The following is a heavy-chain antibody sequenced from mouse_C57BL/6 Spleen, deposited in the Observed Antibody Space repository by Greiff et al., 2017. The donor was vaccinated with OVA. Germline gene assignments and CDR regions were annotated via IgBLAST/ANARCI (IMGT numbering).Heavy chain of an antibody. CDR2: ISYDGSN. J-gene: IGHJ2*01. CDR3: ARDDYGSSYDYFDY. D-gene: IGHD1-1*01. V-gene: IGHV3-6*01. Sequence: VQLKESGPGLVKPSQSLSLTCSVTGYSITSGYYWHWIRQFPGNKLEWMGYISYDGSNNYNPSLKNRISITRDTSKNQFFLKLNSVTTEDTATYYCARDDYGSSYDYFDYWGQGTTLTVSS. CDR1: GYSITSGYY.